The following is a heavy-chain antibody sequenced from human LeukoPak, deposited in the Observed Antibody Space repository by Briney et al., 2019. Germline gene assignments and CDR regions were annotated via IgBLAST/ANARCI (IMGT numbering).Heavy chain of an antibody. D-gene: IGHD3-22*01. Sequence: SETLSLTCTVSGGSISSYYWSWVRQPPGKGLEWIGYIYYTGSTNYNPSLKSRVTISVDTSKEQFSLKLRSVTAADTAVYYCARENYFDRSGYYPNWLDPWGQGTLVTVSS. V-gene: IGHV4-59*01. CDR2: IYYTGST. J-gene: IGHJ5*02. CDR1: GGSISSYY. CDR3: ARENYFDRSGYYPNWLDP.